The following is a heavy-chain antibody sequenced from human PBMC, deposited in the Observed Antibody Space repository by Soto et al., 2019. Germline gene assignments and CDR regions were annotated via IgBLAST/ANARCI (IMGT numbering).Heavy chain of an antibody. J-gene: IGHJ6*02. V-gene: IGHV1-69*13. Sequence: GASVKVSCKASGGTFSSYAISWVRQAPGQGLELMGGIIPIFGTANYAQKFQGRVTITADESTSTAYMELSSLRSEDTAVYYCARGSDTAMAPYYYYGMDVWGQGTTVTVSS. CDR2: IIPIFGTA. D-gene: IGHD5-18*01. CDR1: GGTFSSYA. CDR3: ARGSDTAMAPYYYYGMDV.